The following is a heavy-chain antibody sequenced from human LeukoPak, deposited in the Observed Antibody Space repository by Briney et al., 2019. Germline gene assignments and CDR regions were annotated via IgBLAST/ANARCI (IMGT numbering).Heavy chain of an antibody. D-gene: IGHD3-16*02. Sequence: GGALRLPCAASGLTFSSYWMHLVRQAPGQGLVWVARIKGDVSSTNHPDPVKRQLTISRDNAKKKLFLQINSLSAEDTAVYYCARDAGDYDYAWASYRLRGAFDIWGQGTMVTVPS. CDR1: GLTFSSYW. J-gene: IGHJ3*02. CDR3: ARDAGDYDYAWASYRLRGAFDI. V-gene: IGHV3-74*01. CDR2: IKGDVSST.